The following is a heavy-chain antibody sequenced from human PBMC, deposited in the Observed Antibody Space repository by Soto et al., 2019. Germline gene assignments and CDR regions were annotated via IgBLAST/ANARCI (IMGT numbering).Heavy chain of an antibody. Sequence: SETLSLTCTVSGGSISSSSYYWGWIRQPPGKGLEWIGSIYYSGSTYYNPSLKSRVTISVDTSKNQFSLKLSSVTAADTAVYYCARLLLLMDYDFWSGLSFDYWGQGTLVTVSS. D-gene: IGHD3-3*01. J-gene: IGHJ4*02. V-gene: IGHV4-39*01. CDR1: GGSISSSSYY. CDR2: IYYSGST. CDR3: ARLLLLMDYDFWSGLSFDY.